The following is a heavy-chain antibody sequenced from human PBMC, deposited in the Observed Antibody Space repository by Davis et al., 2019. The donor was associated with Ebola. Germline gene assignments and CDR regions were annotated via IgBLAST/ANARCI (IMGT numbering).Heavy chain of an antibody. CDR1: GYTFTNYD. Sequence: AASVKVSCKASGYTFTNYDVHWVRQGTGQGLEWMGWMNPNSGNTGYAQKFQGRVTMTRNTSISTAYMELSSLRAEDTALYYCAKVFLEYRVATCATCGLDVWGQGTTVTVSS. V-gene: IGHV1-8*01. J-gene: IGHJ6*02. CDR3: AKVFLEYRVATCATCGLDV. D-gene: IGHD2-2*01. CDR2: MNPNSGNT.